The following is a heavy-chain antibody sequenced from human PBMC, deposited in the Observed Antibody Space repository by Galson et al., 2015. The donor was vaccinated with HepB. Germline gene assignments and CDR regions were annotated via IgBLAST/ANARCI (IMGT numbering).Heavy chain of an antibody. Sequence: KGLEWVAFIRNDGSKKYYADSMTGRFTISRDNSKNTLYLQVNSVRPEDTAVYYCAKGPTVGCSGGNCYFDSWGQGALVTVSS. CDR3: AKGPTVGCSGGNCYFDS. CDR2: IRNDGSKK. J-gene: IGHJ4*02. V-gene: IGHV3-30*02. D-gene: IGHD2-15*01.